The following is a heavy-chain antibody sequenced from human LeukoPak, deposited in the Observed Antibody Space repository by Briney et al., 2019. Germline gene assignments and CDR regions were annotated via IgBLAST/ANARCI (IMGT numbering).Heavy chain of an antibody. CDR2: IYYSGST. CDR1: GGSISSSSYY. J-gene: IGHJ4*02. D-gene: IGHD2-15*01. V-gene: IGHV4-39*07. Sequence: PSETLSLTCTVSGGSISSSSYYWGWIRQPPGKGLEWIGSIYYSGSTYYNPSLKSRVTISVDTSKNQFSLKLSSVTAANTAVYYCARTDIVVVVAALDYWGQGTLVTVSS. CDR3: ARTDIVVVVAALDY.